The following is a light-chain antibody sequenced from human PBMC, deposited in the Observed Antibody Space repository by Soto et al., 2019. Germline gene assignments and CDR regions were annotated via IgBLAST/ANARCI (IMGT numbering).Light chain of an antibody. CDR2: SAS. CDR1: QSISSY. CDR3: QQSYSTTWT. Sequence: DIQMNQSPSSLSASVGARVTITCRASQSISSYLSWYQQKPGKAPKLLIYSASSFQSGVPSRFSGSGSGTDFTLTISSLQPEDFATYYCQQSYSTTWTFGQATKVQIK. J-gene: IGKJ1*01. V-gene: IGKV1-39*01.